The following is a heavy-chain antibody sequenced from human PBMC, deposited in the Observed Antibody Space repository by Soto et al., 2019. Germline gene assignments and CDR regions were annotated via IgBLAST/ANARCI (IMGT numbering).Heavy chain of an antibody. CDR1: GGTFSSYA. Sequence: QVQLVQSGAEVKKPGSSVKVSCKASGGTFSSYAISWVRQAPGQGLEWMGGIIPIFGTANYAQKFQGRVTITADESTSTAYMELSSLGSEDEEVYDCARGGPFTEGWFDPRGQGTLVSVSS. CDR2: IIPIFGTA. J-gene: IGHJ5*02. CDR3: ARGGPFTEGWFDP. V-gene: IGHV1-69*12. D-gene: IGHD3-16*01.